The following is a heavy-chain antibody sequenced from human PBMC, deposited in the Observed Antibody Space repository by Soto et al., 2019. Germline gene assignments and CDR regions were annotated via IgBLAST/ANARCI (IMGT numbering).Heavy chain of an antibody. V-gene: IGHV3-13*01. CDR2: IGTAGDT. CDR1: GFTFSSYD. D-gene: IGHD3-16*01. J-gene: IGHJ5*02. Sequence: EVQLVESGGGLVQPGGSLRLSCAASGFTFSSYDMHWVRQTSGKGLEWVSAIGTAGDTYYPDSVKGRFTISREDARNSWYLQMNSLRAGDTAVYYCARGWGWFDPWGQGTLVTVSS. CDR3: ARGWGWFDP.